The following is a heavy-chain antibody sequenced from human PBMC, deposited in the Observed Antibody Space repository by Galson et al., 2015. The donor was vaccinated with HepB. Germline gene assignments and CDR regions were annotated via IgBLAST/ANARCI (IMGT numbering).Heavy chain of an antibody. Sequence: SVKVSCKASGGTFSSYAISWVRQAPGQGLEWMGRIIPILGIANYAQKFQGRVTITADKSTSTAYMELSSLRSEDTAVYYCASSTPPYSSSRFGIWGQGTMVTVSS. CDR2: IIPILGIA. J-gene: IGHJ3*02. D-gene: IGHD6-13*01. CDR3: ASSTPPYSSSRFGI. CDR1: GGTFSSYA. V-gene: IGHV1-69*04.